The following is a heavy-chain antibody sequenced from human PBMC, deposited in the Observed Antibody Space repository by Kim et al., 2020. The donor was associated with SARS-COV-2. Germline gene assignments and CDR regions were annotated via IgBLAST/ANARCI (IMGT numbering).Heavy chain of an antibody. V-gene: IGHV3-15*01. Sequence: GGSLRLSCAASGFTFSNAWMSWVRQAPGKGLEWVGRIKSKTGGGTTDYAARVDGRFTISSDDSKNTLYLQMNSLNTADTAVYYCTSYVFGSCYY. CDR2: IKSKTGGGTT. CDR3: TSYVFGSCYY. J-gene: IGHJ6*03. CDR1: GFTFSNAW. D-gene: IGHD3-10*01.